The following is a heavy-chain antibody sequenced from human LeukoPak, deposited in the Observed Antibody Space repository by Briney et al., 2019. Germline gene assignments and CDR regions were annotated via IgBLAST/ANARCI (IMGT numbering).Heavy chain of an antibody. CDR3: ARGSVVVVAAGAFGI. J-gene: IGHJ3*02. D-gene: IGHD2-15*01. V-gene: IGHV3-23*01. Sequence: GGSLRLSCAASGFTFSNFAMSWVRQAPGKGLEWVSSISASGGTTYYADSVKGRFTISRDNSKNTLYLQMNSLRAEDTAVYYCARGSVVVVAAGAFGIWGQGTMVTVSS. CDR2: ISASGGTT. CDR1: GFTFSNFA.